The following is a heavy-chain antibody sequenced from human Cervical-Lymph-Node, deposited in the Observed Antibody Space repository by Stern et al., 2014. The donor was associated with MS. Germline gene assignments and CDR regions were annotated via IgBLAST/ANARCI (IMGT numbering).Heavy chain of an antibody. CDR3: AKGAGRYFDWNPAY. J-gene: IGHJ4*02. CDR2: ISWNSGSI. V-gene: IGHV3-9*01. Sequence: VQLVESGGGLVQPGRSLRLSCVASGFNFGDYVMHWVRQGPGKGLEWVSRISWNSGSIDYADSVKGRFTISRDNAKNSLYLQMNSLKPEDTAVYYCAKGAGRYFDWNPAYWGQGTLVTVSS. D-gene: IGHD3-9*01. CDR1: GFNFGDYV.